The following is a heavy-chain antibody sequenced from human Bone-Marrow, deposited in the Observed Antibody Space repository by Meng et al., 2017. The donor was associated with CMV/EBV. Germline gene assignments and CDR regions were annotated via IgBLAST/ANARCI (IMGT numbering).Heavy chain of an antibody. CDR1: GFTFSGYA. D-gene: IGHD1-26*01. CDR3: ANLRSAVGATRDDY. V-gene: IGHV3-23*01. CDR2: ISGSGGDT. J-gene: IGHJ4*02. Sequence: GESLKISCAASGFTFSGYAMHWVRQAPGKGLEWVSTISGSGGDTYYADSVKGRFTISRDNSKNTLYLQMNSLRAEDTAVYYCANLRSAVGATRDDYWGQGTLVTVSS.